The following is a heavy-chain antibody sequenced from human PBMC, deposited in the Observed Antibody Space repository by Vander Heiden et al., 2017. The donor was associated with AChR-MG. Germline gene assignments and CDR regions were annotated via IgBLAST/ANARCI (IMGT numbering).Heavy chain of an antibody. CDR1: GFTFSSYA. V-gene: IGHV3-23*01. CDR3: AKTNDYGLYSPGEKFFDY. CDR2: ISGSGGST. D-gene: IGHD4-17*01. J-gene: IGHJ4*02. Sequence: EVQLLESGGGLVQPGGSLRLSCAASGFTFSSYAMSWVRQAPGKGLEWVSTISGSGGSTYYADSVEGRFTFSRDNSKNTLYLHMDSLRAEDAAVYYCAKTNDYGLYSPGEKFFDYWGQGTLVTVSS.